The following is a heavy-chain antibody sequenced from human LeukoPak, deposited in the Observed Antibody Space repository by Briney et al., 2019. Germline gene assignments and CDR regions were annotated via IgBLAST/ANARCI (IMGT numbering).Heavy chain of an antibody. D-gene: IGHD3-10*01. V-gene: IGHV1-69*13. CDR3: ARADRPTMVRGVGRYYFDY. CDR2: IIPIFGTA. CDR1: GGTFSSYA. J-gene: IGHJ4*02. Sequence: GASVKDSCKASGGTFSSYAISWVRQAPGQGLEWMGGIIPIFGTANYAQKFQGRVTITADESTSTAYMELSSLRSEDTAVYYCARADRPTMVRGVGRYYFDYWGQGTLVTVSS.